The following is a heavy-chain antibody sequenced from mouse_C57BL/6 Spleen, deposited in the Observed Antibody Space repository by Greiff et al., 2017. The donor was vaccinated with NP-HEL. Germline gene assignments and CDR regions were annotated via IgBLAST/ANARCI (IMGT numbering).Heavy chain of an antibody. CDR2: ISDGGSYT. CDR1: GFTFSSYA. CDR3: AREVYYYGSSHWYFDV. J-gene: IGHJ1*03. D-gene: IGHD1-1*01. Sequence: EVNLVESGGGLVKPGGSLKLSCAASGFTFSSYAMSWVRQTPEKRLEWVATISDGGSYTYYPDNVKGRFTISRDNAKNNLYLQMSHLKSEDTAMYYCAREVYYYGSSHWYFDVWGTGTTVTVSS. V-gene: IGHV5-4*01.